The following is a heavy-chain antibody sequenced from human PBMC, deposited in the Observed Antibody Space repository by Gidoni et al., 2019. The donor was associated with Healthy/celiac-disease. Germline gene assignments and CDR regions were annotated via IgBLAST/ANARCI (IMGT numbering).Heavy chain of an antibody. CDR3: ARGATMFRGVSGLPCYNWFDP. Sequence: QVTLVQSGAEVKKPGASVKGSGRDYGYTFNGYYMHWVRQAPGQGLVWLGWINPNSGGTNYAQKFQVWVMSDTAYMELSRLRSDDTAVYYCARGATMFRGVSGLPCYNWFDPWGQGTLGTVSS. J-gene: IGHJ5*02. CDR1: GYTFNGYY. CDR2: INPNSGGT. V-gene: IGHV1-2*04. D-gene: IGHD3-10*01.